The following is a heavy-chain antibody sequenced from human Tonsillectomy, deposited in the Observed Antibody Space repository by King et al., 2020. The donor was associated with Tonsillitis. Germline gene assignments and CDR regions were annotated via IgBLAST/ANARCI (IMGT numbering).Heavy chain of an antibody. CDR2: IYWNDDK. CDR1: GFSLSTSGVG. Sequence: TLKESGPTLVKPTQTLTLTCTFSGFSLSTSGVGVGWIRQPPGKALEWLALIYWNDDKRYSPSLKSRLTITKDTSKNQVVLTMTHMDPVETATYYCEHEALGIAVAGTPRRAFDIWGQGTMVTVSS. D-gene: IGHD6-19*01. V-gene: IGHV2-5*01. CDR3: EHEALGIAVAGTPRRAFDI. J-gene: IGHJ3*02.